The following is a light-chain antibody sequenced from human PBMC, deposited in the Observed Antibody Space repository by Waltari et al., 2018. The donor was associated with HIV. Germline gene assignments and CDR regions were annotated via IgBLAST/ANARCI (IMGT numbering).Light chain of an antibody. CDR2: STN. CDR1: SGSVSTSYY. V-gene: IGLV8-61*01. CDR3: VLYMGSGSCM. Sequence: QTVVTQEPSFSVSPGGTVTLTCGLSSGSVSTSYYPSWYQKTPGPAPRTLIYSTNTRSSGVPDRFSGSILGNKAALTITGAQADDESDYYCVLYMGSGSCMFGGGTKLTVL. J-gene: IGLJ3*02.